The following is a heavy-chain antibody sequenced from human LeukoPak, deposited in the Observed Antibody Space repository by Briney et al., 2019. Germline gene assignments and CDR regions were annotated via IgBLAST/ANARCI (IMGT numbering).Heavy chain of an antibody. D-gene: IGHD1-7*01. V-gene: IGHV3-73*01. CDR3: TRPRTHNWNYKDH. CDR1: GLIFNVSA. J-gene: IGHJ4*02. CDR2: IRIKPNAYAT. Sequence: GGSLRLSCAVSGLIFNVSAIHWVRQASGKGLKWVGRIRIKPNAYATAYTAAVKGRFTMSRDDSKNTAYLEMNSLKIEDTAVYYCTRPRTHNWNYKDHWGQGTLVTVSS.